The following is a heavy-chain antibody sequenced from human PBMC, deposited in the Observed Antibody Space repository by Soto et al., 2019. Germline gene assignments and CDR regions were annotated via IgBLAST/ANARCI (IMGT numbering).Heavy chain of an antibody. J-gene: IGHJ6*02. V-gene: IGHV4-31*03. D-gene: IGHD3-10*01. CDR1: GGSISSGGYY. CDR3: ARDGGAGWFGELSYYGMDV. CDR2: IYYSGST. Sequence: QVQLQESGPGLVKPSQTLSLTCTVSGGSISSGGYYWSWIRQHPGKGLEWIGYIYYSGSTYYNPSLTSRVTISVDTSKNQFSLKLSAVTAADTAVYYCARDGGAGWFGELSYYGMDVWGQGTTVTVSS.